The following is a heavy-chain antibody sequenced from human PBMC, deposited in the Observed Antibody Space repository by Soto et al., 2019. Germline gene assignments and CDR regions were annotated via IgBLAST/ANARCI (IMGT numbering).Heavy chain of an antibody. Sequence: SETLSLTCAVYGGSFSGYYWSWIRQPPGKGLEWIGEINHSGSTNYNPSLKSRVTISVDTSKNQFSLKLSSVTAADTAVYYCARGRIVGATFDPWGQGTLVTVS. CDR3: ARGRIVGATFDP. CDR1: GGSFSGYY. V-gene: IGHV4-34*01. D-gene: IGHD1-26*01. J-gene: IGHJ5*02. CDR2: INHSGST.